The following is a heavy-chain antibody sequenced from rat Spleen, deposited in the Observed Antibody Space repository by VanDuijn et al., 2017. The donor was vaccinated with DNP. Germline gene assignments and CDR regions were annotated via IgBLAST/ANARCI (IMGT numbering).Heavy chain of an antibody. CDR2: ITNTGGST. V-gene: IGHV5S23*01. J-gene: IGHJ2*01. D-gene: IGHD1-1*01. CDR1: GFIFTNYV. Sequence: EVQLVESGGGLVQPGGSLKLSCSASGFIFTNYVMAWVRQAPTKGLEWVASITNTGGSTFYRDSVKGRFTISRDNAKSTLYLQMNSLRSEDTATYYCTRITTVVTSYYFDYWGQGVMVTVSS. CDR3: TRITTVVTSYYFDY.